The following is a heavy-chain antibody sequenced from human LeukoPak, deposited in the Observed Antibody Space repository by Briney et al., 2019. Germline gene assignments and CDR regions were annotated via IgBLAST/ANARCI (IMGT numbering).Heavy chain of an antibody. CDR2: INHSGNT. Sequence: PSGTLSLTCAVSGASISSDKWWSWVRQPSGKGLEWIGEINHSGNTNYSPSLKSRVTMSTDKSKNEFSLRLTSVTAADTAVYYCARAGVWLPAVWGQGTLVTVSS. V-gene: IGHV4-4*02. CDR1: GASISSDKW. D-gene: IGHD3-9*01. J-gene: IGHJ4*02. CDR3: ARAGVWLPAV.